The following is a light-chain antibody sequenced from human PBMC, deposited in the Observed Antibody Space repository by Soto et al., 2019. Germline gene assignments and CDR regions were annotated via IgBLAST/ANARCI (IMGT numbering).Light chain of an antibody. J-gene: IGKJ3*01. CDR3: QQDGTSPFT. Sequence: EIVLTQSPGTLSLSPGERATLSCRASQTVNRAYLAWFQQKPGQAPRLLIFATAGRAAGIPDRFSGDGSGTDFTLTISRLEPEDFAVYYCQQDGTSPFTFGPGTRVEI. CDR2: ATA. V-gene: IGKV3-20*01. CDR1: QTVNRAY.